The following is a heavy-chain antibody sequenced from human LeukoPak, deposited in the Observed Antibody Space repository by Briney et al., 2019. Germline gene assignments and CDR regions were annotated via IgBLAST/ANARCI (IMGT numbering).Heavy chain of an antibody. D-gene: IGHD5-24*01. V-gene: IGHV6-1*01. CDR1: GDSVSSNSAA. Sequence: SQSLSLTCAISGDSVSSNSAAWNWIRQSPSRGLEWLGGTYYRSKWYNDYAVSVKSRITINPDTSKNQFSLQLNSVTPEDTAVYYCAREGRDGYNPIPRMGYWGQGTLVTVSS. CDR2: TYYRSKWYN. CDR3: AREGRDGYNPIPRMGY. J-gene: IGHJ4*02.